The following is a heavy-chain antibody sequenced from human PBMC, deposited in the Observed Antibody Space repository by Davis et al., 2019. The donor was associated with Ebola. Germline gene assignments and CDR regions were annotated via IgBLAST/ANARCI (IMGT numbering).Heavy chain of an antibody. D-gene: IGHD6-13*01. J-gene: IGHJ1*01. CDR2: VSGRRTTI. CDR1: GFTFNTYA. CDR3: AKESQGYSSSWYGGEYFQH. V-gene: IGHV3-23*01. Sequence: GGSLRLSCAASGFTFNTYAMSWVRQAPGKGLEWFSVVSGRRTTIYYSDSVKGRFTIFRDNSKNTLYLQMNSLRAEDTALYCCAKESQGYSSSWYGGEYFQHWCQGTLVTVSS.